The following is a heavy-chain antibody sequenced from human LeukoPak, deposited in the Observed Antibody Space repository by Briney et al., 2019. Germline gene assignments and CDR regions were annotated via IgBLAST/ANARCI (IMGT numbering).Heavy chain of an antibody. J-gene: IGHJ6*03. V-gene: IGHV3-30*03. CDR3: ARARYSSGWIYYMDV. CDR2: ISYDGSNK. CDR1: GFTFSSYG. Sequence: PGRSLRLSCAASGFTFSSYGMHWVRQAPGKGLEWVAVISYDGSNKYYAESVKGRFTISRDNSKNTLYLQMNSLRAEDTAVYYCARARYSSGWIYYMDVWGKETAVTVSS. D-gene: IGHD6-19*01.